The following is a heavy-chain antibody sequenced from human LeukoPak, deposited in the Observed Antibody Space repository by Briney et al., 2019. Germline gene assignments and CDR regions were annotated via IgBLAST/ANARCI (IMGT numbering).Heavy chain of an antibody. CDR3: AKTSPDHTAMVDFDY. Sequence: PGGSLRLSCAASGFTFSNFAMHWVRQAPGKGLEWVAAISYDGSNKYYADSVKGRFTISRDNSKNTLYLQMNSLRAEDTAVYYCAKTSPDHTAMVDFDYWGQGTLVTVSS. J-gene: IGHJ4*02. V-gene: IGHV3-30*18. CDR2: ISYDGSNK. CDR1: GFTFSNFA. D-gene: IGHD5-18*01.